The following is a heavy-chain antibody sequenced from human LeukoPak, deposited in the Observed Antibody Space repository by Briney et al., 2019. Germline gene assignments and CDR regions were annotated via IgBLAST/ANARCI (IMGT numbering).Heavy chain of an antibody. J-gene: IGHJ5*02. Sequence: PGGSLRLSCAASGFTFSSYSMNWVRQAPGKGLEWVSSISSSSSYIYYADSVKGRFTISRDNSKNTLYLQMNSLRAEDTAVYYCAKDQHSSSAFDPWGQGTLVTVSS. V-gene: IGHV3-21*01. D-gene: IGHD6-6*01. CDR3: AKDQHSSSAFDP. CDR1: GFTFSSYS. CDR2: ISSSSSYI.